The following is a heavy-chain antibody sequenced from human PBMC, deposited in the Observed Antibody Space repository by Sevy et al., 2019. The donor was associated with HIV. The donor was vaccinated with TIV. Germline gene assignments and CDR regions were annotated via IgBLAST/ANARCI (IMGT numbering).Heavy chain of an antibody. CDR3: ATALTYCSGGRCSYHDGMDV. CDR1: GYTFTTYA. V-gene: IGHV1-18*01. CDR2: ISVYNGNT. Sequence: ASVKVSCKASGYTFTTYAFNWVRQAPGQGLEWMGWISVYNGNTNYVQNLQGRVTMTKETSTRKAYMELRSLSSDDTAVYYGATALTYCSGGRCSYHDGMDVWGQGTTVTVSS. J-gene: IGHJ6*02. D-gene: IGHD2-15*01.